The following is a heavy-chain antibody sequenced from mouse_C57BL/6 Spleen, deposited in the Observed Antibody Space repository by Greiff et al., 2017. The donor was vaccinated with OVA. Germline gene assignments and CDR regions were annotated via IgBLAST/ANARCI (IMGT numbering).Heavy chain of an antibody. J-gene: IGHJ3*01. V-gene: IGHV1-64*01. CDR3: ALPFPTPLAY. D-gene: IGHD2-10*01. CDR1: GYTFTSYW. CDR2: IHPNSGST. Sequence: QVQLKQPGAELVKPGASVKLSCKASGYTFTSYWMHWVKQRPGQGLEWIGMIHPNSGSTNYNEKFKSKATLTVDKSSSTAYMQLSSLTVEDSAVYYGALPFPTPLAYGGQGTLVTVSA.